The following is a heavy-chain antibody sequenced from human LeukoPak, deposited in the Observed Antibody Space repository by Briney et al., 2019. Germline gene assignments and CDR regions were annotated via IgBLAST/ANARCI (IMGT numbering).Heavy chain of an antibody. CDR1: GYTFTSYD. J-gene: IGHJ4*02. CDR2: MNPNSGKT. V-gene: IGHV1-8*01. CDR3: ARVGRYFDWLLYYFDY. Sequence: GASVKVSCKASGYTFTSYDINWVRQATGQGLGWMGWMNPNSGKTGYAQKFQGRVTMTRNTSISTAYMELSSLRSEDTAVYYCARVGRYFDWLLYYFDYWGQGTLVTVSS. D-gene: IGHD3-9*01.